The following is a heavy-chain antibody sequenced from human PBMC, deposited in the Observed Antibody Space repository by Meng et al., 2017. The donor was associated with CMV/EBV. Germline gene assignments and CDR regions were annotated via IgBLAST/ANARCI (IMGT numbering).Heavy chain of an antibody. CDR2: IYYSGST. CDR3: ARALVPHRWGWFDP. CDR1: GGSISSSSYY. Sequence: SETLSLTCTVSGGSISSSSYYWGWIRQPPGKGLEWIGSIYYSGSTYYNPSLKSRVTISVDTSKNQFSLKLRYVTAADTAVYYCARALVPHRWGWFDPWGQGTLVTVSS. D-gene: IGHD2-2*01. J-gene: IGHJ5*02. V-gene: IGHV4-39*07.